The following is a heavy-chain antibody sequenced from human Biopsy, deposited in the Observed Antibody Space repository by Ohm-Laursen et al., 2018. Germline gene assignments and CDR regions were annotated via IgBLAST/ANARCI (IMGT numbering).Heavy chain of an antibody. CDR2: IYYTGHT. V-gene: IGHV4-59*01. CDR1: GGSIKSYY. Sequence: GTLSLTCTVSGGSIKSYYWNWIRQSPGKGLEWIGFIYYTGHTNYNPSLKNRATISVDTSKNQFSLKVISVTAADTAVYYCARLTGDPSYWGQGILVTVPS. D-gene: IGHD7-27*01. CDR3: ARLTGDPSY. J-gene: IGHJ4*02.